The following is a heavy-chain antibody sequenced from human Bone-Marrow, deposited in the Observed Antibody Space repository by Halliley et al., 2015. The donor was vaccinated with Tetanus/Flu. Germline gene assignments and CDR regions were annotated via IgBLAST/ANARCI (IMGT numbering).Heavy chain of an antibody. J-gene: IGHJ4*02. D-gene: IGHD3-3*01. V-gene: IGHV3-23*01. Sequence: GGVGDDIYYAGSVKGRFTISRDNSKKTLFLQMNSLRAEDTALYFCARDSRGYYQPFDEWGQGTLVTVSS. CDR3: ARDSRGYYQPFDE. CDR2: GGVGDDI.